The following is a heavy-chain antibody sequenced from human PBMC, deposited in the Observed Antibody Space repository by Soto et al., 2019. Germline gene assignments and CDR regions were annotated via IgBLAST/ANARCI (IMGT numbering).Heavy chain of an antibody. CDR2: INAGNGNT. CDR1: GYTFTSYA. J-gene: IGHJ6*02. V-gene: IGHV1-3*01. Sequence: ASVKVSCKASGYTFTSYAMHWVRQAPGQRLEWMGWINAGNGNTKYSQKFQGRVTITRDTSASTAYMELSSLRSEDTAVYYCARGPGYGEYFYYYYGMDVWGQGTTVTVSS. D-gene: IGHD4-17*01. CDR3: ARGPGYGEYFYYYYGMDV.